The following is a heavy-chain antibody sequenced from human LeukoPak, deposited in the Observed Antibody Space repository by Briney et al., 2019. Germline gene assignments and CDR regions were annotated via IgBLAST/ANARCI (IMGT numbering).Heavy chain of an antibody. J-gene: IGHJ6*03. CDR1: GFTFASYA. Sequence: PGGSLRLSCAASGFTFASYAMHWVRQPPGKGLEWVTLLAYDGTNKQYADSVKGRFTISRDNSKNTLYLQMNSLRAEDTAVYYCAKDDSGSYYPYYYYMDVWGKGTTVTTSS. V-gene: IGHV3-30*02. CDR2: LAYDGTNK. CDR3: AKDDSGSYYPYYYYMDV. D-gene: IGHD1-26*01.